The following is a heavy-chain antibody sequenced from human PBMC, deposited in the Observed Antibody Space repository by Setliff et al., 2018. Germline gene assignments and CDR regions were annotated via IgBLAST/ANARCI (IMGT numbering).Heavy chain of an antibody. CDR1: GGSISSGSYY. D-gene: IGHD3-10*01. Sequence: PSETLSLTCSVSGGSISSGSYYWTWIRQPAGKGLEWIGYIYASGSTNYNPSLKSRVTISLDTSKNQFSLKLSSVTAADTAVYYCARHKVIKKEFIRLTWFDPWGQGTPVTAPQ. CDR3: ARHKVIKKEFIRLTWFDP. J-gene: IGHJ5*02. CDR2: IYASGST. V-gene: IGHV4-61*09.